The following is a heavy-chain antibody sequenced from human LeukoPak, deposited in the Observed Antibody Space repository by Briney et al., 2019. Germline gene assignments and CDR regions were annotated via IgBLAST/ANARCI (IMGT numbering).Heavy chain of an antibody. CDR1: GFTFSSYA. CDR2: ISGSGGST. J-gene: IGHJ4*02. Sequence: GGSLRLSCAASGFTFSSYAMSWVRHAPGKGLEWVSAISGSGGSTYYADSVKGRFTISRDNSKNTLYLQMNSLRAEDTAVYYCAKVGGVIAAAGNFDYWGQGTLVTVSS. D-gene: IGHD6-13*01. V-gene: IGHV3-23*01. CDR3: AKVGGVIAAAGNFDY.